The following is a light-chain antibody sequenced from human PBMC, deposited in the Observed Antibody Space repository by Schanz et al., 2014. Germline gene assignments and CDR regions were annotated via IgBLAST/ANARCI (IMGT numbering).Light chain of an antibody. Sequence: QSVLTQPPSMSAAPGQKVTISCSGSSSNIEYNYVYWYQQFPGSAPKLLIYDNNKRPSGIPDRFSGSKSGTSASLAITGLQSEDEADYYCAAWDNSLEARVFGGGTKLTVL. CDR2: DNN. CDR3: AAWDNSLEARV. CDR1: SSNIEYNY. J-gene: IGLJ3*02. V-gene: IGLV1-51*02.